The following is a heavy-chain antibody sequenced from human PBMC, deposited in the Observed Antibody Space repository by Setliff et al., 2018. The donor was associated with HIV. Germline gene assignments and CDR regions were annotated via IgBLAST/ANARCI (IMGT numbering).Heavy chain of an antibody. CDR2: ISTYNGNT. V-gene: IGHV1-18*01. J-gene: IGHJ6*02. CDR3: ATVNTVGYNYYGMDV. D-gene: IGHD5-18*01. CDR1: GDTFTKYG. Sequence: SVKVSCKASGDTFTKYGISWVRQAPGQGLEWMGWISTYNGNTNYAQKLQGRVTMTTDTSTSTAYMELRSLRSDDTAVYFCATVNTVGYNYYGMDVWGQGTTVTVS.